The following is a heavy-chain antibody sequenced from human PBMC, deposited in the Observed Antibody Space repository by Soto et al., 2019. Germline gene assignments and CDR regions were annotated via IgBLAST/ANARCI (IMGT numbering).Heavy chain of an antibody. CDR3: AREKRDGDYGH. Sequence: QVQLVQSGAEVKKPGASVKVSCKASGYTFTSYAMHWVRQAPGQRLEWMGWINAGNGNTKYSQKFQGRVTITRDTAASTAYMELSSLRSEDTAVYYCAREKRDGDYGHWGQGTLVTVSS. CDR1: GYTFTSYA. D-gene: IGHD4-17*01. J-gene: IGHJ4*02. CDR2: INAGNGNT. V-gene: IGHV1-3*01.